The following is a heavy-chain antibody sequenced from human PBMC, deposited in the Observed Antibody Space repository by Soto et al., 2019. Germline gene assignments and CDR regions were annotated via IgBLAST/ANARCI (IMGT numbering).Heavy chain of an antibody. V-gene: IGHV3-30*18. D-gene: IGHD1-1*01. Sequence: LRLSCAASGFTFSSYGMHWVRQAPGKGLEGVAVISYDGSNKYYADSVTGRFTISRDNSKNTLYLQMNSLRAEDTAVYYCAKSSDKVNDDIGYYYYYGMDVWGQGTTVTVCS. J-gene: IGHJ6*01. CDR2: ISYDGSNK. CDR3: AKSSDKVNDDIGYYYYYGMDV. CDR1: GFTFSSYG.